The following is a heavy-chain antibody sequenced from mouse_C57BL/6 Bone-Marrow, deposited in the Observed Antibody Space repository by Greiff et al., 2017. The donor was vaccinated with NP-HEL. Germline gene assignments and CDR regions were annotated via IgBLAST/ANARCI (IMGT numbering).Heavy chain of an antibody. CDR2: IFPGSGST. Sequence: VQLQESGPELVKPGASVKISCKASGYTFTDYYINWVKQRPGQGLEWIGWIFPGSGSTYYNEKLKGKATLTVDKSSSTAYMLLSSLTSEDSAVYFCARSRGGYGSRYFDVWGTGTTVTVSS. J-gene: IGHJ1*03. CDR1: GYTFTDYY. D-gene: IGHD2-2*01. V-gene: IGHV1-75*01. CDR3: ARSRGGYGSRYFDV.